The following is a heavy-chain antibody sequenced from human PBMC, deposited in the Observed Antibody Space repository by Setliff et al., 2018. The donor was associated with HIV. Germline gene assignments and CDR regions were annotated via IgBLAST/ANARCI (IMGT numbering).Heavy chain of an antibody. V-gene: IGHV1-18*01. CDR3: AIGIGFCSGGSCWGI. Sequence: GASVKVSCKTSGYAFTSYGISWVRQAPGQGLEWMGWISSYNDNTKYAKKLQGRVTMTTDTSTSTAYMELRSLSSDDTAVYSCAIGIGFCSGGSCWGIWGQGTMVTVSS. D-gene: IGHD2-15*01. CDR2: ISSYNDNT. CDR1: GYAFTSYG. J-gene: IGHJ3*02.